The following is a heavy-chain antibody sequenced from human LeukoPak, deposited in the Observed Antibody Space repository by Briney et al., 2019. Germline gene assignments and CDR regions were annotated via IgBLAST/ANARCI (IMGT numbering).Heavy chain of an antibody. CDR2: INHSGST. Sequence: SETLSLTCAVYGGSFRGYYWSWIRQPPGKGLEWIGEINHSGSTNYNPSLKSRVTISVDTSKNQFSLKLSSVTAADTAVYYCARGRLAGYDFWSGYLTRSYYMDVWGKGTTVTVSS. V-gene: IGHV4-34*01. D-gene: IGHD3-3*01. CDR3: ARGRLAGYDFWSGYLTRSYYMDV. J-gene: IGHJ6*03. CDR1: GGSFRGYY.